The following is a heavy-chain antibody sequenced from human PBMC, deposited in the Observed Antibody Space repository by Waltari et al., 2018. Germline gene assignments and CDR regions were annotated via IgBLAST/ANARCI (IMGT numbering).Heavy chain of an antibody. J-gene: IGHJ2*01. V-gene: IGHV3-74*01. Sequence: EVQLVESGGDLVQPGGSLRLSCAASGFTFSSYWMHWVRQAPGKGLVWVSRINSDGSSTSYADSVKGRFTISRDNAKNTLYLQMNSLRAEDTAVYYCAREDGDYAFGYFDLWGRGTLVTVSS. CDR3: AREDGDYAFGYFDL. CDR1: GFTFSSYW. CDR2: INSDGSST. D-gene: IGHD4-17*01.